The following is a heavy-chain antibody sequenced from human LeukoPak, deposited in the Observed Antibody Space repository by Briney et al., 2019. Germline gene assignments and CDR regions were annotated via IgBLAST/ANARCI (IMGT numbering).Heavy chain of an antibody. D-gene: IGHD6-13*01. CDR2: IIPIFGTA. CDR3: ARDVRGIAAAGFDY. V-gene: IGHV1-69*06. CDR1: GGTFSSYA. Sequence: SVKVSCKASGGTFSSYAISWVRQAPGQGLEWMGGIIPIFGTANYAQKFQGRVTITADKSTSTAYMELSSLRSEDTAVYYCARDVRGIAAAGFDYWGQGTLVAVSS. J-gene: IGHJ4*02.